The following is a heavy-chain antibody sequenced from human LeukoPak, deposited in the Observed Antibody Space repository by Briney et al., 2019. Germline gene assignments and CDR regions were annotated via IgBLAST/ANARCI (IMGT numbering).Heavy chain of an antibody. CDR1: GGTFSSYA. CDR2: IIPIFGTA. J-gene: IGHJ4*02. V-gene: IGHV1-69*05. D-gene: IGHD3-22*01. CDR3: ARQDSVTYYYDSPFDY. Sequence: GASVKVSCKASGGTFSSYAISWVRQAPGQGLEWMGGIIPIFGTANYAQKLQGRVTMTTDTSTSTAYMELRSLRSDDTAVYYCARQDSVTYYYDSPFDYWGQGTLVTVSS.